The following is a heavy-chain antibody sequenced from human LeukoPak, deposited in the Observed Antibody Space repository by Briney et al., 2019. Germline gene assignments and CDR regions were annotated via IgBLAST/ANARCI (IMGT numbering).Heavy chain of an antibody. V-gene: IGHV3-21*01. CDR1: GFTFTSYS. J-gene: IGHJ4*02. Sequence: GGSLGLSCAASGFTFTSYSMNWVRQAPGKGLEWVSSISRSSRYIYYADSVKGRFTISRDNAKNSLYLQMNSLRAEDTAVYYCARDYYGDYYFDSWGQGTLVTVSS. CDR3: ARDYYGDYYFDS. CDR2: ISRSSRYI. D-gene: IGHD4-17*01.